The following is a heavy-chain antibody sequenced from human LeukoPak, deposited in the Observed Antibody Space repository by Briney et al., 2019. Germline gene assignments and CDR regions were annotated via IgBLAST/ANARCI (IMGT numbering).Heavy chain of an antibody. CDR2: IYSGGST. D-gene: IGHD3-3*01. CDR1: GFTISSNY. CDR3: ANTYYDFWSGYLPLDY. V-gene: IGHV3-53*01. Sequence: GGSLRLSCAASGFTISSNYMSWVRQAPGKGLEWVSVIYSGGSTYYADSVKGRFTISRHNSKNTLYLQMNSLRAEDTAVYYCANTYYDFWSGYLPLDYWGQGTLVTVSS. J-gene: IGHJ4*02.